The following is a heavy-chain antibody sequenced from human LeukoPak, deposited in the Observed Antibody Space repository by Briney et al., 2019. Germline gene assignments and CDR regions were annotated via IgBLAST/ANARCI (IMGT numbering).Heavy chain of an antibody. D-gene: IGHD4/OR15-4a*01. CDR2: IYYSGST. V-gene: IGHV4-30-4*01. CDR1: GGSISSGDYY. Sequence: SQTLSLPCTVSGGSISSGDYYWRWIRQPPGKGLGWIGYIYYSGSTYYNPSLESRVTISVDTSKNQFSLKLSSVTAADTAVYYCASADYPSWFDPWGQGTLVTVSS. CDR3: ASADYPSWFDP. J-gene: IGHJ5*02.